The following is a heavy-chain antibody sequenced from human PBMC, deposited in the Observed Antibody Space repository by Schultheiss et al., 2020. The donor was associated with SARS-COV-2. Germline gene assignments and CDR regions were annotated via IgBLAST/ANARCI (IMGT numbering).Heavy chain of an antibody. V-gene: IGHV4-59*12. CDR1: GGSIRSYY. J-gene: IGHJ5*02. CDR3: ARDQIHWFDP. Sequence: SQTLSLTCTVSGGSIRSYYWSWIRQPPGKGLEWIGYIYYSGSTNYNPSLKSRVTISVDTSKNQFSLKLSSVTAADTAVYYCARDQIHWFDPWGQGTLVTVSS. CDR2: IYYSGST.